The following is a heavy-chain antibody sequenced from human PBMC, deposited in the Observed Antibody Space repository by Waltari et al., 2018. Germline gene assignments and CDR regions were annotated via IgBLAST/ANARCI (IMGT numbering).Heavy chain of an antibody. D-gene: IGHD2-15*01. CDR2: VNYSGKI. Sequence: RQSPREGMGWLRQVNYSGKINYNPSFASRGMMAMDTSANQFSLKVTSATAADTAVYYCARDRGRGLYLDSWGQGTLVTVSP. V-gene: IGHV4-34*13. J-gene: IGHJ4*02. CDR3: ARDRGRGLYLDS.